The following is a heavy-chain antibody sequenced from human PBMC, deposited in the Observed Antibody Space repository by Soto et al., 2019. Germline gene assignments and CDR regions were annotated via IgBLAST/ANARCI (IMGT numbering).Heavy chain of an antibody. Sequence: GPSVKVSCKASGGTFSSYAIIWVRQAPGQGLEWMGGIIPIFGTANYAQKFQGRVTITADESTSTAYMELSSLRSEDTAVYYCARDGITMVRGNYYYYGMDVWGQGTTVTVSS. D-gene: IGHD3-10*01. CDR1: GGTFSSYA. CDR2: IIPIFGTA. J-gene: IGHJ6*02. CDR3: ARDGITMVRGNYYYYGMDV. V-gene: IGHV1-69*13.